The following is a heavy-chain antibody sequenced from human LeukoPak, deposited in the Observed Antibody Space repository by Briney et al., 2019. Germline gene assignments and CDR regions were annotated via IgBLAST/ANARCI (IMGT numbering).Heavy chain of an antibody. V-gene: IGHV1-8*01. Sequence: ASVKVSCEASGYTFIRNGINWVRQATGQGLEWMGWMNPNSGNTGYAQKFQGRVTMTRNTSISTAYMELSSLRSEDTAVYYCARESHDFWSGYYFSAGILTGYRVFDYWGQGTLVTVSS. CDR1: GYTFIRNG. CDR3: ARESHDFWSGYYFSAGILTGYRVFDY. CDR2: MNPNSGNT. D-gene: IGHD3-3*01. J-gene: IGHJ4*02.